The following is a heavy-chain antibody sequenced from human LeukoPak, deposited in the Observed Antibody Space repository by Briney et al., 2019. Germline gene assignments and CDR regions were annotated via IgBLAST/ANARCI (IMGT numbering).Heavy chain of an antibody. J-gene: IGHJ5*02. V-gene: IGHV3-21*01. CDR2: ISSRSSYI. D-gene: IGHD3/OR15-3a*01. Sequence: GQSRTLPSAVSGSTFSTYSTNWVRPPQRKGSGWDASISSRSSYIYYADSVKGRFTISRDNAKNSLYLQMNSLRAEDTAVYYCARGPQGLDWLPFFDPWGQGTLVTVSS. CDR3: ARGPQGLDWLPFFDP. CDR1: GSTFSTYS.